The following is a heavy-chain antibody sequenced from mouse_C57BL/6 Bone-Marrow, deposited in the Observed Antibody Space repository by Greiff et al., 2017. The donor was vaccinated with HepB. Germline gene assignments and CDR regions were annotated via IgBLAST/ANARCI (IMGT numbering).Heavy chain of an antibody. Sequence: QVQLQQPGAELVKPGASVKMSCKASGYTFTSYWITWVKQRPGQGLEWIGDIYPGSGSTNYNEKFKSKATLTVDTSSSPAYMQLSSRTSEDSAVYYCASRLYYGRSPFDYWGQGTTLTVSS. V-gene: IGHV1-55*01. CDR1: GYTFTSYW. J-gene: IGHJ2*01. D-gene: IGHD1-1*01. CDR2: IYPGSGST. CDR3: ASRLYYGRSPFDY.